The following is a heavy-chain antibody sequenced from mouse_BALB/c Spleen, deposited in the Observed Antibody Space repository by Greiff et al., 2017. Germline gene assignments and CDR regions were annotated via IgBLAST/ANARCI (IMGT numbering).Heavy chain of an antibody. CDR3: ARWPTATTSLDV. Sequence: EVMLVESGGGLVQPGGSRKLSCAASGFTFSSFGMHWVRQAPEKGLEWVAYISSGSSTIYYADTVKGRFTISRDNPKNTLFLQMTSLRSEDTAMYYCARWPTATTSLDVWGAGTTVTVSS. J-gene: IGHJ1*01. D-gene: IGHD1-2*01. V-gene: IGHV5-17*02. CDR2: ISSGSSTI. CDR1: GFTFSSFG.